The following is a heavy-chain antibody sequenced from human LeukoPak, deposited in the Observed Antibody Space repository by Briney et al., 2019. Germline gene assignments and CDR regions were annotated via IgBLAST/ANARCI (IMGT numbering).Heavy chain of an antibody. CDR2: FSRDGSDV. D-gene: IGHD3-3*01. CDR3: ARGRSDFWSGHYFDY. J-gene: IGHJ4*02. Sequence: PGGSLRLSCAASGFTFSNCEMHWVRQAPGKGLEWVAYFSRDGSDVYYADSARGRFTISSDNAKNSVVLQMNSLRAEDTAVYYCARGRSDFWSGHYFDYWGQGTLVTVSS. CDR1: GFTFSNCE. V-gene: IGHV3-48*03.